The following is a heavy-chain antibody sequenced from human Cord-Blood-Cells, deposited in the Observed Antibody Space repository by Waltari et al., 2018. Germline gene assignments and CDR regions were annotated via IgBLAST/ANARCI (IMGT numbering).Heavy chain of an antibody. D-gene: IGHD3-3*01. CDR3: ARDAGFWSGYYDY. J-gene: IGHJ4*02. CDR1: GDSVPSNSAA. Sequence: QVQLQQSGPGLVKPSQTLSLTCAISGDSVPSNSAAWNWIRQSPSRGLEWRGRTDYRANWYNDYAVSGKSRITINPDTSENQVYRQLNSVTPEDTAVYYCARDAGFWSGYYDYWGQGTLVTVSS. V-gene: IGHV6-1*01. CDR2: TDYRANWYN.